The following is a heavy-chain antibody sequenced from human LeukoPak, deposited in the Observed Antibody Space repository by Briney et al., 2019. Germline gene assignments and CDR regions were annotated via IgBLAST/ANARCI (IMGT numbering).Heavy chain of an antibody. CDR2: IYYSGST. CDR3: AREPHPRGLEIGAFDI. D-gene: IGHD1-1*01. J-gene: IGHJ3*02. Sequence: SETLSLTCTVSGGSISSYYWSWTRQPPGKGLEWIGYIYYSGSTNYNPSLKSRVTISVDTSKNQFSLKLSSVTAADTAVYYCAREPHPRGLEIGAFDIWGQGTMVTVSS. CDR1: GGSISSYY. V-gene: IGHV4-59*12.